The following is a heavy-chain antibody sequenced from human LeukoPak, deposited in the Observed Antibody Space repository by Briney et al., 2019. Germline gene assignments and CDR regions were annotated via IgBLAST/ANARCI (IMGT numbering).Heavy chain of an antibody. D-gene: IGHD3-3*01. CDR3: ARGDFWSGDYTDAFDV. CDR1: GFTFSNYW. V-gene: IGHV3-7*04. CDR2: IKPDGSEK. Sequence: GGSLRLSCAASGFTFSNYWMSWVRQAPGKRLEWVANIKPDGSEKYYVDSVKGRFSISRDNVRNALYLQMNSLKIGDTALYYCARGDFWSGDYTDAFDVWGQGTMVTVSS. J-gene: IGHJ3*01.